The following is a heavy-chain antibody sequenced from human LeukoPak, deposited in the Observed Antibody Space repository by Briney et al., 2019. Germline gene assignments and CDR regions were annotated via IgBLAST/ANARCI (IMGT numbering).Heavy chain of an antibody. CDR1: GFTFSSYG. CDR2: ISYDGSNK. J-gene: IGHJ6*04. Sequence: GGSLRLPCAASGFTFSSYGMHWVRQAPGKGLEWVAVISYDGSNKYYADSVKGRFTISRDNSKNTLYLQMNSLRAEDTAVYYCAKSDASWYYYYGMDGWGKGTTVTVSS. D-gene: IGHD2-2*01. V-gene: IGHV3-30*18. CDR3: AKSDASWYYYYGMDG.